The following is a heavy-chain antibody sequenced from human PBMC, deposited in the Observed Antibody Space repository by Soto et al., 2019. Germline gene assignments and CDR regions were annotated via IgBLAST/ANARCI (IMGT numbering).Heavy chain of an antibody. CDR3: AKETGDSSSSYMSYFDY. Sequence: ESGGGVVQPGRSLRLSCAASGFTFSSYGMHWVRQAPGKGLEWVAVISYYGSTKYYADSVKGRFTISRDNSKNTLYLQMNSLRAEDTAVYYCAKETGDSSSSYMSYFDYWGQGTLVTVSS. CDR2: ISYYGSTK. J-gene: IGHJ4*02. D-gene: IGHD6-13*01. CDR1: GFTFSSYG. V-gene: IGHV3-30*18.